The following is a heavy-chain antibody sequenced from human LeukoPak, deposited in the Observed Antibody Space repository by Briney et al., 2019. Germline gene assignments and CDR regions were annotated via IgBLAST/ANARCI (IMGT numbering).Heavy chain of an antibody. J-gene: IGHJ5*02. CDR3: ARVLAKRDSSGYYYGT. CDR1: GYTFTGYY. D-gene: IGHD3-22*01. CDR2: INPNSGGT. Sequence: GASVKVSCKASGYTFTGYYMHAVRQAPGQGVEWMGWINPNSGGTNYAQKFRGRVTMTTDTTISTAYIELSRLRADDTAVYYCARVLAKRDSSGYYYGTWGQGTLVTVSS. V-gene: IGHV1-2*02.